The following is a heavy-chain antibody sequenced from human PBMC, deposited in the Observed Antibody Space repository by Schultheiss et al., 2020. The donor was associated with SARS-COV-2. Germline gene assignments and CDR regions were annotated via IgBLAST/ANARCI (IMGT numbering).Heavy chain of an antibody. J-gene: IGHJ6*03. V-gene: IGHV3-11*01. D-gene: IGHD5-24*01. CDR1: GFTFSTYA. CDR2: ISSSGSTI. CDR3: ARSGLEILDYYYYMDV. Sequence: GASLKISCAASGFTFSTYAISWVRQAPMKGLEWVSYISSSGSTIYYADSVKGRFTISRDNAKNSLYLQMNSLRAEDTAVYYCARSGLEILDYYYYMDVWGKGTTVTVSS.